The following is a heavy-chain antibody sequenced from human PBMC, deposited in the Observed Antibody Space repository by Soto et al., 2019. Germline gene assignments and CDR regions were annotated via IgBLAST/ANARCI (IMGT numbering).Heavy chain of an antibody. CDR1: GFTFSWYN. Sequence: GVSLRLSCSASGFTFSWYNMHWVRQVTGKGLEWVSGVGTAGDTYYRGSVEGRFTISRDDAKNSLYLQVNSLRAEDTAVYYCARGYCSSTSCSYFYSYYGMDVWGQGTTVTVSS. J-gene: IGHJ6*02. D-gene: IGHD2-2*01. CDR3: ARGYCSSTSCSYFYSYYGMDV. V-gene: IGHV3-13*01. CDR2: VGTAGDT.